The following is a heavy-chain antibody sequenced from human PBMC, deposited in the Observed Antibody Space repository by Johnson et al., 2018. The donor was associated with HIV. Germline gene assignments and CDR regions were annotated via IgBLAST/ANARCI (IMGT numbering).Heavy chain of an antibody. D-gene: IGHD3-10*01. CDR1: GFTFSNYG. Sequence: QVQLVESGGGLVQPGGSLRLSCKASGFTFSNYGIHWVRQAPGKGLEWVTFIQFDGSHKYSADFVKGRFPISRDTSKKSVFLQMNSLRPEDTAVYYCAKDDQNYYGSGSYYDAFDIWGQGTMVTVSS. V-gene: IGHV3-30*02. J-gene: IGHJ3*02. CDR3: AKDDQNYYGSGSYYDAFDI. CDR2: IQFDGSHK.